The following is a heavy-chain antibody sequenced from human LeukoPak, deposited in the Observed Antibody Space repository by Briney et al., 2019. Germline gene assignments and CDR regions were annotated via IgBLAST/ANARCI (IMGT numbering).Heavy chain of an antibody. J-gene: IGHJ4*02. Sequence: GGSLRLSCAASGFTFSHYGMHWVRQAPGKGLEWVAFIRNDETDKYYADSVKGRFTISRDNSKNTLYLQMNSLRAEDTAVYYCAKASYGSFDYWGQGTLVTVSS. CDR1: GFTFSHYG. CDR2: IRNDETDK. V-gene: IGHV3-30*02. CDR3: AKASYGSFDY. D-gene: IGHD4-17*01.